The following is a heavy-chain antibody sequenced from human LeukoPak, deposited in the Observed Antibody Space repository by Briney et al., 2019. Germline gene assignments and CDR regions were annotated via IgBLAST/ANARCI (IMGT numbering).Heavy chain of an antibody. CDR3: ARQRLGELSFLDY. D-gene: IGHD3-16*02. CDR1: GFTVSSNY. V-gene: IGHV3-66*04. J-gene: IGHJ4*02. CDR2: IYSGGST. Sequence: GGSLRLSCAASGFTVSSNYMSWVRQAPGKGLEWVSVIYSGGSTYYADSVKGRFTISRDNSKNTLYLQMNSLRAEDTAVYYCARQRLGELSFLDYWGQGTLVTVSS.